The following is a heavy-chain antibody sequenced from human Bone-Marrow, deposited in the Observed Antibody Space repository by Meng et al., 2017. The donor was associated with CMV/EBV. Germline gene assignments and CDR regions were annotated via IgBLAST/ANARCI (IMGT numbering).Heavy chain of an antibody. CDR1: GYTFINFG. Sequence: ASVKVSCKASGYTFINFGFSWVRQVPGQGLQWMGWISTYNGNTNYAQRLQGRVTLTTDTSTSTAYMELRSLRSDDTAVYYCARDRPDSSSWYWFDPWGQGTLVTVSS. V-gene: IGHV1-18*01. CDR3: ARDRPDSSSWYWFDP. D-gene: IGHD6-13*01. J-gene: IGHJ5*02. CDR2: ISTYNGNT.